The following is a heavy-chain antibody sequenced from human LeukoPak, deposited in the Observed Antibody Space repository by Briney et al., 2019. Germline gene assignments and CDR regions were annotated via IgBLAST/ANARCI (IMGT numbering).Heavy chain of an antibody. D-gene: IGHD3-3*01. CDR1: GFTFSSYG. Sequence: GGSLRLSCAASGFTFSSYGMHWVRQAPGKGLEWVAVISYDGSNKYYADSVKGRFTTSRDNSKNTLYLQMNSLRAEDTAVYYCARDSDFWSGYYSHYYYGMDVWGQGTTVTVSS. CDR2: ISYDGSNK. CDR3: ARDSDFWSGYYSHYYYGMDV. V-gene: IGHV3-30*03. J-gene: IGHJ6*02.